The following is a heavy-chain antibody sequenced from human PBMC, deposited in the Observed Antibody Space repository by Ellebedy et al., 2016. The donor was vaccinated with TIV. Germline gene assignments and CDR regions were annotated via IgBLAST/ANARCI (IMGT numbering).Heavy chain of an antibody. V-gene: IGHV4-4*07. CDR2: IYTSGST. Sequence: MPSETLSLTCTVSGGSISSYYWSWIRQPAGKGREWIGRIYTSGSTNYNHSLKSRVTMSVDTSKNQFSLKLSSVTAADTAVYYCARDFGSSSPLGMDVWGQGTTVTVSS. D-gene: IGHD6-13*01. J-gene: IGHJ6*02. CDR3: ARDFGSSSPLGMDV. CDR1: GGSISSYY.